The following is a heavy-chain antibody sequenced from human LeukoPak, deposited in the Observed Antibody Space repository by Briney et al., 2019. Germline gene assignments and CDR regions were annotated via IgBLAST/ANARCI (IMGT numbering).Heavy chain of an antibody. V-gene: IGHV3-21*01. CDR3: ARTWGCSSTSCLYYYYYYYMDV. CDR2: ISSSSYI. Sequence: GGSLRLSCAASGFTFSSYSMNWVRQAPGKGLGWVSSISSSSYIYYADSVKGRFTISRDNAKNSLYLQMNSLRAEDTAVYYCARTWGCSSTSCLYYYYYYYMDVWGKGTTVTISS. J-gene: IGHJ6*03. CDR1: GFTFSSYS. D-gene: IGHD2-2*01.